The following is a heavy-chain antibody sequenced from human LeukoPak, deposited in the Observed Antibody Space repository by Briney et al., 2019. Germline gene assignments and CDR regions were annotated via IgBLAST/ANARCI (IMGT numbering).Heavy chain of an antibody. CDR2: INPSAGST. J-gene: IGHJ4*02. Sequence: ASVKVSCKASGYTFTSYYMHWVRQAPGEGLEWMGIINPSAGSTSYTQKFQGRVTMTSDTSTSTVYMEASSLRSEDTAVYYCARGSGWGRYYFDYWGQGTLVTVSS. CDR3: ARGSGWGRYYFDY. V-gene: IGHV1-46*01. D-gene: IGHD6-19*01. CDR1: GYTFTSYY.